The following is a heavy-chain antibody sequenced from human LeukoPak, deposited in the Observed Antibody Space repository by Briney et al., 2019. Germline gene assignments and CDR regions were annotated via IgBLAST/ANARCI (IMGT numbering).Heavy chain of an antibody. CDR2: IRNDGSEK. CDR1: GFTFSNYV. J-gene: IGHJ3*02. CDR3: ARDLKRRVYYDSSGSDDAFDI. V-gene: IGHV3-30*02. D-gene: IGHD3-22*01. Sequence: GGSLRLSCAASGFTFSNYVMHWVRQAPGKGLDWLAYIRNDGSEKYYADSVKGRFTISRDNAKNSLYLQMNSLRAEDTAVYYCARDLKRRVYYDSSGSDDAFDIWGQGTMVTVSS.